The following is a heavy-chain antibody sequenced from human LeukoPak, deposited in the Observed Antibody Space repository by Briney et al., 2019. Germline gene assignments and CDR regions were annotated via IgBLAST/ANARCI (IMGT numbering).Heavy chain of an antibody. CDR2: INQDGTEK. J-gene: IGHJ4*02. CDR3: VKVAKYYYGSETSYFFEH. Sequence: GESLRLSCAASGFTFTTYWMSWVRQLPGKGLEWVANINQDGTEKYYVDSVKGRFTIPRDNAKNSLDLQMNSLRVEDTGIYYCVKVAKYYYGSETSYFFEHWGQGTPVTASS. D-gene: IGHD3-10*01. CDR1: GFTFTTYW. V-gene: IGHV3-7*01.